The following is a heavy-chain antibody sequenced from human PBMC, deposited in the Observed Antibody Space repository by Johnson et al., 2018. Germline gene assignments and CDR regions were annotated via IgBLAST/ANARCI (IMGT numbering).Heavy chain of an antibody. CDR1: GFAFSTYA. J-gene: IGHJ3*02. D-gene: IGHD2-2*01. Sequence: EVQLVESGGGLVQPGGSLRLSCAVSGFAFSTYAMTWVRQAPGKGLEWVSSFSGSGGGTFYADSVKGRFTISRDNSKNTLYLQMNSLRAKDTAVDYCAKDFKYQPLNDALDIWGQGTMVTVSS. CDR2: FSGSGGGT. V-gene: IGHV3-23*04. CDR3: AKDFKYQPLNDALDI.